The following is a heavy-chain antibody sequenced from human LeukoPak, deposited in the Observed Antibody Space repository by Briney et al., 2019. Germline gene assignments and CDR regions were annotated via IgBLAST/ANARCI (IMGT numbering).Heavy chain of an antibody. CDR3: AKTYDFWSGSYYYFDY. V-gene: IGHV3-23*01. D-gene: IGHD3-3*01. CDR1: GFTFSSYA. Sequence: GGSLRLSCAASGFTFSSYAMSWVRQAPGKRLEWVSAISGSGGSTYYADSVKGRFTISRDNSKNTLYLQMNSLRAEDTAVYYCAKTYDFWSGSYYYFDYWGQGTLVTVSS. CDR2: ISGSGGST. J-gene: IGHJ4*02.